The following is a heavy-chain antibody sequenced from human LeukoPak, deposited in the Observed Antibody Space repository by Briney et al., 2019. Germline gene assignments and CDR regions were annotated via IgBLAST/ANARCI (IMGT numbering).Heavy chain of an antibody. D-gene: IGHD5-18*01. CDR2: ISYDGSNK. Sequence: GGSLRVSCAASGFTFSSNGMHCVRQAPGKGLEWVAVISYDGSNKYYADSVKGRFTISRDKSKNTLYLQMNSLRAEDTAVYYCAKDLVAEYSYGSDPDYWGQGTLVTVSS. CDR3: AKDLVAEYSYGSDPDY. CDR1: GFTFSSNG. V-gene: IGHV3-30*18. J-gene: IGHJ4*02.